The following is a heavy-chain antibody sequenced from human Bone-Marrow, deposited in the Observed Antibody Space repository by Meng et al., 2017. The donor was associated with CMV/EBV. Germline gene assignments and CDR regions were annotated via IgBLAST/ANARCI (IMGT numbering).Heavy chain of an antibody. J-gene: IGHJ4*02. CDR3: ARVKGIAAAGADVFDY. CDR2: IKQDGSEK. D-gene: IGHD6-13*01. CDR1: GFTFSSYW. V-gene: IGHV3-7*01. Sequence: GGSLRLSCAASGFTFSSYWMSWVRQAPGKGLEWVANIKQDGSEKYYVDSVKGRFTISRDNAKNSLYLQMNSQRAEDTAVYYCARVKGIAAAGADVFDYWGQGTLVTVYS.